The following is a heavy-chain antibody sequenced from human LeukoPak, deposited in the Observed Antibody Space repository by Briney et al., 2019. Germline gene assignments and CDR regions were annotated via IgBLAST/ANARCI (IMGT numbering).Heavy chain of an antibody. Sequence: GGSLRLSCAASGFTFSSYAMSWVRQAPGKGLEWVSAISGSGGSTYYADSVKGRFTISRDNSKNSLYLQMNSLRAEDTALYYCAKDDSYGGNSNFDHWGQGTLVTVS. J-gene: IGHJ4*02. CDR3: AKDDSYGGNSNFDH. V-gene: IGHV3-23*01. CDR1: GFTFSSYA. D-gene: IGHD4-23*01. CDR2: ISGSGGST.